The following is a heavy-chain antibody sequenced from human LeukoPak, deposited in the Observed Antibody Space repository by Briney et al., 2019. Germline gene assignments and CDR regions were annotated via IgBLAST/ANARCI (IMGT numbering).Heavy chain of an antibody. D-gene: IGHD3-10*01. CDR2: ISSSSSYI. CDR1: GFTFSSYS. CDR3: ARDGSAGVSPYYYYMDV. Sequence: GGSLRLSCAASGFTFSSYSMNWVRQAPGKGLEWVSPISSSSSYIYYADSVKGRFTISRDNAKNSLYLQMNSLRAEDTAVYYCARDGSAGVSPYYYYMDVWGKGTTVTVSS. V-gene: IGHV3-21*01. J-gene: IGHJ6*03.